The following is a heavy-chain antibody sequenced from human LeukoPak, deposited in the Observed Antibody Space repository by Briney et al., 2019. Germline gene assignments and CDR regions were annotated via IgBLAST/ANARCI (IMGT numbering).Heavy chain of an antibody. CDR2: INHSGST. D-gene: IGHD3-9*01. V-gene: IGHV4-34*01. Sequence: SETLSLTCAVYGGSFSDYYWNWIRQPPGKGLEWIGEINHSGSTNYNPSLKSRVTMSVDTSKTHLSLKLSSVTAADTAVYYCARVFIGYSSPDAFDIWGQGTLVTVSS. J-gene: IGHJ3*02. CDR1: GGSFSDYY. CDR3: ARVFIGYSSPDAFDI.